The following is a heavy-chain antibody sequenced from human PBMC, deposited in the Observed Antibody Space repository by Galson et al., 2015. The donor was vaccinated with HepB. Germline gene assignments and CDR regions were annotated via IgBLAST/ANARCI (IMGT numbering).Heavy chain of an antibody. Sequence: SLRLSCAASGFTFSSYAMSWVRQAPGKGLEWVSAISGSGGSTYYADSVKGRFTISRDNSKNTLYLQMNSLRAEDTAVYYCAKVTPPSRLGRFVVTSHPYYFDYWGQGTLVTVSS. D-gene: IGHD2-21*02. J-gene: IGHJ4*02. CDR1: GFTFSSYA. V-gene: IGHV3-23*01. CDR3: AKVTPPSRLGRFVVTSHPYYFDY. CDR2: ISGSGGST.